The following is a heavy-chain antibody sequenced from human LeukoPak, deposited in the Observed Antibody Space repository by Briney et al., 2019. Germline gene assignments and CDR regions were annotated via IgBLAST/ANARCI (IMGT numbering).Heavy chain of an antibody. D-gene: IGHD3-16*02. CDR1: GFTFSSYA. V-gene: IGHV3-64*01. CDR2: ISSNGGST. CDR3: ARGDAPGWGSYRYSGFFDD. J-gene: IGHJ4*02. Sequence: GGSLRPSCAASGFTFSSYAMHWVRQAPGKGLEYVSAISSNGGSTYYANSLKGRFTISRDNSKNTLYLQMGSLRAEDMAVYYCARGDAPGWGSYRYSGFFDDWSQGTLVTVSA.